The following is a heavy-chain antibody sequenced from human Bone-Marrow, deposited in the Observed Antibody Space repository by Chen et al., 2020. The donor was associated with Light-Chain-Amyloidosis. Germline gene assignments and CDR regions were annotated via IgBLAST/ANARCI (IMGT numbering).Heavy chain of an antibody. D-gene: IGHD3-16*01. CDR1: GGSMDYYY. J-gene: IGHJ4*02. V-gene: IGHV4-59*01. Sequence: VQLQESGPGLVKPSFTLSFTCTVPGGSMDYYYWNWIRQPPGKGLEWIGYIYNSGTTNYNPSLRSPVTMSVDMSKKQFSLKLSSVTAADTAVYYCGRDNIGGVDFWGQGTPVTVSS. CDR2: IYNSGTT. CDR3: GRDNIGGVDF.